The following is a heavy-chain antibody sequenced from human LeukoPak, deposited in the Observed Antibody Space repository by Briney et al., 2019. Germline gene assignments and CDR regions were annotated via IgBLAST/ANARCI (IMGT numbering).Heavy chain of an antibody. J-gene: IGHJ5*02. V-gene: IGHV1-18*01. CDR1: GYTFTSYG. CDR3: ARDNNVSGWNTENWFDP. Sequence: ASVKVSCKASGYTFTSYGISWVRQAPGQGLEWMGWISAYNGNTNYAQKLQGRVTMTTDTSTSTAYMELRSLRSDDTAVYHCARDNNVSGWNTENWFDPWGQGTLVTVSS. D-gene: IGHD6-19*01. CDR2: ISAYNGNT.